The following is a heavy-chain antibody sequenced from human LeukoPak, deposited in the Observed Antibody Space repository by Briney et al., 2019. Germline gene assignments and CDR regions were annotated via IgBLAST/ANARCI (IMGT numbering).Heavy chain of an antibody. V-gene: IGHV3-21*06. CDR2: ISSSSRYI. CDR3: AREAHRGTSSNPYYFDS. D-gene: IGHD6-6*01. Sequence: GGSLRLSCAASGFTFSSYSMNGVPRAPGEGREWGSSISSSSRYIYYADSVKGRFTISRDNAKNLLYLQMNSVRAEDTAVYYCAREAHRGTSSNPYYFDSWGQGTLVTVSS. CDR1: GFTFSSYS. J-gene: IGHJ4*02.